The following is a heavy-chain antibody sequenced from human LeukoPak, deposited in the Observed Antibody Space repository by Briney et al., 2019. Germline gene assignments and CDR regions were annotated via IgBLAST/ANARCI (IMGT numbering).Heavy chain of an antibody. Sequence: GGTLRLSCAASGFTFSSYGMSWVRQAPGKGLEWVSAISGSGGSTYYADSVKGRFTISRDNSKNTLYLQMNSLRAEDTAVYYCAKDPPYSSGWYGYWGQGTPVTVSS. D-gene: IGHD6-19*01. CDR3: AKDPPYSSGWYGY. V-gene: IGHV3-23*01. CDR2: ISGSGGST. J-gene: IGHJ4*02. CDR1: GFTFSSYG.